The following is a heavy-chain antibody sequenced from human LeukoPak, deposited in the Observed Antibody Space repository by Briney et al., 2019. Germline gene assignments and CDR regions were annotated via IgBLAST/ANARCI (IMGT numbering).Heavy chain of an antibody. CDR1: GGTFSSYA. V-gene: IGHV1-69*06. J-gene: IGHJ3*02. Sequence: GSSVKVSCKTSGGTFSSYAISWVRQAPGQGLEWMGGIIPIFGRTNYAQKFQGRVRITADTSTRTVYMEVSSLRSEDTAVYYCARDRAVVVAATSAFDIWGQGTMVTVSS. D-gene: IGHD2-15*01. CDR2: IIPIFGRT. CDR3: ARDRAVVVAATSAFDI.